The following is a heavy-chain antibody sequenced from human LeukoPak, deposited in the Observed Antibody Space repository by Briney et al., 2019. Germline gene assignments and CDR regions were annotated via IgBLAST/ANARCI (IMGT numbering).Heavy chain of an antibody. CDR3: ARVFSGGSYYAAYYYYYMDV. CDR2: ISSSSSTM. V-gene: IGHV3-48*01. CDR1: GFTFSSYS. J-gene: IGHJ6*03. D-gene: IGHD1-26*01. Sequence: GGSLRLSCAASGFTFSSYSMNWVRQAPGKGLEWVSYISSSSSTMYYVDSVKGRFTISRDNAKNSLYLQMNSLRAEDTAVYYCARVFSGGSYYAAYYYYYMDVWGKGTTVTVSS.